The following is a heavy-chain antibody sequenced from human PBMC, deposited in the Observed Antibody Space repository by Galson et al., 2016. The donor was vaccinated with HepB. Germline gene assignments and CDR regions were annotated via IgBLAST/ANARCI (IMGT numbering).Heavy chain of an antibody. V-gene: IGHV1-2*02. CDR3: ARGGTLPKTNLYGMDV. CDR2: INPDSGAT. D-gene: IGHD2-8*01. Sequence: SVKVSCKASGYTFTDYFLHWVRQAPGQGLEWMGWINPDSGATNYAQTFQGRVTMTRDTSISTAYMELYSLTSEDTAVYFCARGGTLPKTNLYGMDVWGQGTTVTVFS. J-gene: IGHJ6*02. CDR1: GYTFTDYF.